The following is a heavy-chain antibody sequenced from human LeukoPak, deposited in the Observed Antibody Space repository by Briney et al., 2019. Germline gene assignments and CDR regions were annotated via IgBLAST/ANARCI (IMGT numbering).Heavy chain of an antibody. CDR1: GGTFSTSA. CDR2: IIPVLNIT. V-gene: IGHV1-69*04. J-gene: IGHJ6*02. CDR3: ARDQGLTAPPPYGLDV. D-gene: IGHD5-18*01. Sequence: GASVPVSCKTSGGTFSTSAITWVRQAPGQGLEWMGRIIPVLNITTYAQRFQGRVTITADTSTSTVYMELSSLRSEETAVYYCARDQGLTAPPPYGLDVWGQGTTVSVSS.